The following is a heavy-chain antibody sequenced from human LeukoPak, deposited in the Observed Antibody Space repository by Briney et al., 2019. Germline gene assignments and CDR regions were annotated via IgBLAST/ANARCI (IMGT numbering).Heavy chain of an antibody. J-gene: IGHJ5*02. D-gene: IGHD5-12*01. CDR1: GFTFSSYS. Sequence: GSLRLSCAASGFTFSSYSMNWVRQAPGKGLEWVSSISSSSSYIYYADSVKGRFTISRDNAKNSLYLQMNSLRAEDTAVYYCASILSGYNWFDPWGQGTLVTVSS. CDR3: ASILSGYNWFDP. V-gene: IGHV3-21*01. CDR2: ISSSSSYI.